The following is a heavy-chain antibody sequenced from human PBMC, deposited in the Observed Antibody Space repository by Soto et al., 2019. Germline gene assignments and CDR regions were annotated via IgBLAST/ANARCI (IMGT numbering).Heavy chain of an antibody. D-gene: IGHD6-6*01. Sequence: VQLVESGGGLIQPGGSLRLSCVASGLTVSQNYMAWVRQAPEMGPQWVSVLYAEGSTYYTESVKGRFTISRDPSKNTLFLQMDGQRAEDTAVYYCMRPRPSGENYGMDVWGQGTTVTV. CDR1: GLTVSQNY. J-gene: IGHJ6*02. CDR3: MRPRPSGENYGMDV. CDR2: LYAEGST. V-gene: IGHV3-53*01.